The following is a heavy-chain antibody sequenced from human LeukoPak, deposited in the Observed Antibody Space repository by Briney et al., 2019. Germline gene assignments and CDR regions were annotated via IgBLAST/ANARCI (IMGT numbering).Heavy chain of an antibody. D-gene: IGHD3-9*01. Sequence: ASVKVSCKASGYTFTSYDINWVRQATGQGLELMGWMNPNSGNTGYAQKFQGRVTITRNTSISTAYMELSSLRSEDTAVYYCARKLRYFDRTPLGYWGQGTLVTVSS. CDR3: ARKLRYFDRTPLGY. CDR2: MNPNSGNT. V-gene: IGHV1-8*03. J-gene: IGHJ4*02. CDR1: GYTFTSYD.